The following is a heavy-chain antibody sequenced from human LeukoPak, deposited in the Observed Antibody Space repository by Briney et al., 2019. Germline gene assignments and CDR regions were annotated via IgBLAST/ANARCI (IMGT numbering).Heavy chain of an antibody. CDR1: RGTFSSYT. CDR2: IIPIFGTA. Sequence: ASVKVSCKASRGTFSSYTISWVRQAPGQGLEWMGGIIPIFGTANYAQKFQGRVTITADESTSTAYMELSSLRSEDTAVYYCARAGGSGTQVDYWGQGTLVTVSS. CDR3: ARAGGSGTQVDY. V-gene: IGHV1-69*13. J-gene: IGHJ4*02. D-gene: IGHD3-10*01.